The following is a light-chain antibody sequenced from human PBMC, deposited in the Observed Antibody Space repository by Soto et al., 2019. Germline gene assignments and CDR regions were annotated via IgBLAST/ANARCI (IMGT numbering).Light chain of an antibody. CDR3: QQYNNWPPWT. CDR1: QSVSNN. V-gene: IGKV3-15*01. Sequence: ILMTQSPATLSVSPGERATLSCRASQSVSNNLAWYQQKPGQAPRLLIYDASTRATGIPARFSGSGSGTEFXLXXSGXXSXXXAVYYCQQYNNWPPWTFGQGTKVEIK. CDR2: DAS. J-gene: IGKJ1*01.